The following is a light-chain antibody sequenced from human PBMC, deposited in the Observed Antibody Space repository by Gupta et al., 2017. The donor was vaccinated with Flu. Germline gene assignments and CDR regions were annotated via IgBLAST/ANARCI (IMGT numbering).Light chain of an antibody. J-gene: IGKJ1*01. Sequence: PSTLSASVGDRVTITCRASQSIGSWLAWYQQKPGKAPNLLIYKASSLESGVPSRFSGSGSGTEFTLTISSLQPDDFATFYCQQYNAYPWTFGQGTKVEIK. CDR1: QSIGSW. V-gene: IGKV1-5*03. CDR3: QQYNAYPWT. CDR2: KAS.